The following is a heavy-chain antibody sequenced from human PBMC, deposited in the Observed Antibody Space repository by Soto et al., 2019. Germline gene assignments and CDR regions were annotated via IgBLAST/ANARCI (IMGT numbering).Heavy chain of an antibody. D-gene: IGHD2-15*01. V-gene: IGHV3-23*01. CDR2: IGGSGGGT. CDR1: GVTFSRSG. Sequence: EVQLLESGGGLVQPGGSLRLSCAASGVTFSRSGMNWVRQAPGMGLEWVSGIGGSGGGTYYADFVKGRFTIFRDASKDTLYLQMNSLRVEDTAVYYCAKTGYCSGGSCHYVDYWGHGTLVTVSS. CDR3: AKTGYCSGGSCHYVDY. J-gene: IGHJ4*01.